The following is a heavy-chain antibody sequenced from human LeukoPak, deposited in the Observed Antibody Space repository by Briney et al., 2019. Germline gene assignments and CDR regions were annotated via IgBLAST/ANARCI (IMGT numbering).Heavy chain of an antibody. J-gene: IGHJ4*02. D-gene: IGHD6-19*01. CDR3: ARDKAVAGLFDY. CDR2: IKEDGSQK. CDR1: GFTFSAYW. Sequence: GGSLRLSCAASGFTFSAYWMNWVRQAPGKGLEWVANIKEDGSQKYYVDSAKGRFTISRDNAKNSLYLQMNSLRAEDTALYYCARDKAVAGLFDYWGQGTLVTVSS. V-gene: IGHV3-7*01.